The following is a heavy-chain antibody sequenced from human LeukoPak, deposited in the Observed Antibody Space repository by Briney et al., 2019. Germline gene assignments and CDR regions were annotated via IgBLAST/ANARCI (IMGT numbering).Heavy chain of an antibody. D-gene: IGHD6-6*01. CDR2: IKQDGSVE. CDR3: ARIGYSSSSFDL. Sequence: GGSLRLSCAASGFTLSSYWMSWVRQAPGKGLEWVANIKQDGSVEYYVVSVKGRLTISRDNAKESLYLQMNSLRAEDTAVYYCARIGYSSSSFDLWGQGTLVTVSS. V-gene: IGHV3-7*05. CDR1: GFTLSSYW. J-gene: IGHJ4*02.